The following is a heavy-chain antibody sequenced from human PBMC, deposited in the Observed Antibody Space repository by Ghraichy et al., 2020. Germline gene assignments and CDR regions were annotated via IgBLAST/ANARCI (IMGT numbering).Heavy chain of an antibody. Sequence: GGSLRLSCAASGFTFSSYSMNWVRQAPGKGLEWVSSISSSSSYIYYADSVKGRFTISRDNAKNSLYLQMNSLRAEDTAVYYCARGHCSGGSCYSVSYYYGMDVWGQGTTVTVSS. V-gene: IGHV3-21*01. CDR1: GFTFSSYS. D-gene: IGHD2-15*01. J-gene: IGHJ6*02. CDR3: ARGHCSGGSCYSVSYYYGMDV. CDR2: ISSSSSYI.